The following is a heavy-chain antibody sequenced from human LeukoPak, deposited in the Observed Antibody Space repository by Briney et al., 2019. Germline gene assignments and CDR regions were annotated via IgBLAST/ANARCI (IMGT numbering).Heavy chain of an antibody. CDR2: IYYSGST. V-gene: IGHV4-59*08. Sequence: SETLSLTCTVSGGSISSYYWSWIRQPPGKGPEWIGYIYYSGSTNYTPSLKSRVTISVDTSKNQFSLKLSSVTAADTAVYYCARRDLFYWYFDLWGRGTLVTVSS. D-gene: IGHD2-21*01. CDR3: ARRDLFYWYFDL. J-gene: IGHJ2*01. CDR1: GGSISSYY.